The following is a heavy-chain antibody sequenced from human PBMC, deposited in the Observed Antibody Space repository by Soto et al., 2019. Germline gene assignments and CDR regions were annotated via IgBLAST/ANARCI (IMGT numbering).Heavy chain of an antibody. V-gene: IGHV3-30*18. J-gene: IGHJ4*02. CDR1: GFTFSSYG. CDR3: AKDGEDIVVVVAATHFDY. D-gene: IGHD2-15*01. CDR2: ISYDGSNK. Sequence: QVQLVESGGGVVQPGRSLRLSCAASGFTFSSYGMHWVRQAPGKGLEWVAVISYDGSNKYYADSVKGRFTISRDNSKNTLYLQMNSLRAEDTAVYYCAKDGEDIVVVVAATHFDYWGQGTLVIVST.